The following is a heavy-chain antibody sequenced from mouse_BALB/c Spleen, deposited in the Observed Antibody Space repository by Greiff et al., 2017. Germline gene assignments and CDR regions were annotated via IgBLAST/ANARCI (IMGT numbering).Heavy chain of an antibody. V-gene: IGHV1-87*01. Sequence: QVQLKQSGAELAKPGASVKLSCKASGYTFTSYWMQWVKQRPGQGLEWIGAIYPGDGDTRYTQKFTGKATLTADKSSSTAYMQLSSLASEDSAVYYCARRAYYGNSPYAMDYWGQGTSVTVSS. CDR1: GYTFTSYW. CDR2: IYPGDGDT. D-gene: IGHD2-10*01. CDR3: ARRAYYGNSPYAMDY. J-gene: IGHJ4*01.